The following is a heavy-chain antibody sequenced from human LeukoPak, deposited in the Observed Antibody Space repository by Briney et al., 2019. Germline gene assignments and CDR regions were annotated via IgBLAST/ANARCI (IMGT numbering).Heavy chain of an antibody. CDR3: VREGRDTSGCYGAFDI. V-gene: IGHV3-15*01. CDR2: IKNNAAGGTA. J-gene: IGHJ3*02. Sequence: GGSLRLSCAGSGFTFSSAWMSWVRQAPGKGLEWVRRIKNNAAGGTADYAAPVKGRFSISRDDSEHTLFLQMNSLKTEDTAVYYCVREGRDTSGCYGAFDIWGQGTMVTVSS. D-gene: IGHD6-19*01. CDR1: GFTFSSAW.